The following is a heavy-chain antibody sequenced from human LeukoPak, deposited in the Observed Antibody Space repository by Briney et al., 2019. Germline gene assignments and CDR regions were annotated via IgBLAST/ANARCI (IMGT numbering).Heavy chain of an antibody. D-gene: IGHD6-13*01. J-gene: IGHJ3*02. CDR1: GGSISSSSYY. CDR2: IYYSGST. CDR3: ARHGSSWSFFDI. Sequence: SETLPLTCTVSGGSISSSSYYWGWIRQPPGKGLEWIGSIYYSGSTYYNPSLKSRVTISVGTSKNQFSLKLSSVTAADTAFYYCARHGSSWSFFDIWGQGTMVTVSS. V-gene: IGHV4-39*01.